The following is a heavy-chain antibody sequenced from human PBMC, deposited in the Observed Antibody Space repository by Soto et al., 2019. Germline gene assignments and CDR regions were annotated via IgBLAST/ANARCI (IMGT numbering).Heavy chain of an antibody. CDR1: GYSFTSYD. J-gene: IGHJ5*02. Sequence: QVQLVQSGAEVKKPGASVKVSCKASGYSFTSYDINWVRQAPGQGLEWMGWMNPSSGNTGYAQKFQGRVTMTRNTSITTAYMELSSLKSGDTAVYYCARARVLGGNWCDPWGQGTLVIVSS. CDR3: ARARVLGGNWCDP. D-gene: IGHD3-10*01. V-gene: IGHV1-8*01. CDR2: MNPSSGNT.